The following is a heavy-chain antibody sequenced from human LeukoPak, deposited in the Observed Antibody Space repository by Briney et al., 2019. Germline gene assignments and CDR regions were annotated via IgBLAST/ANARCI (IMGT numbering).Heavy chain of an antibody. CDR1: GFTFSSYG. CDR2: IRYDGSNK. J-gene: IGHJ5*02. V-gene: IGHV3-30*02. Sequence: GGSLRLSCAASGFTFSSYGMHWVRQAPGKGLEWVAFIRYDGSNKYYADSVKGRFTIPRDNSKNTLYLQMNSLRAEDTAVYYCAKGDYGDSYNWFDPWGQGTLVTVSS. D-gene: IGHD4-17*01. CDR3: AKGDYGDSYNWFDP.